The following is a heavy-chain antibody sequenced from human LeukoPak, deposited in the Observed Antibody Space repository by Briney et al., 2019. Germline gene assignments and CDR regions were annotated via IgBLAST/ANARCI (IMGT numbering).Heavy chain of an antibody. D-gene: IGHD2-2*01. Sequence: ASVKVSCKASGYTFTSYGISWVRQAPGQGLEWMGWISAYNGNTNYAQMFQGRVTMTTDTSTSTAYMEVTNLRSDDTAMYYCARSGHCSGADCYAEGIDYWGQGTLVTVSS. CDR2: ISAYNGNT. J-gene: IGHJ4*02. CDR1: GYTFTSYG. CDR3: ARSGHCSGADCYAEGIDY. V-gene: IGHV1-18*01.